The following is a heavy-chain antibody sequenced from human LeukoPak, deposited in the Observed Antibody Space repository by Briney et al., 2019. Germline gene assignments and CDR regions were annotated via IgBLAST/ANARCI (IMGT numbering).Heavy chain of an antibody. D-gene: IGHD1/OR15-1a*01. CDR1: GGSFSGYY. CDR2: INHSGTT. V-gene: IGHV4-34*01. CDR3: ASKSGASKSGTLLWLYYFDY. Sequence: SETLSLTCSVYGGSFSGYYRTWIRQPPGKGLEWIGEINHSGTTNYNPSLQSRVTISVDTSKNQFSLKLNSVTAADTAVYYCASKSGASKSGTLLWLYYFDYWGQGNPVTVSS. J-gene: IGHJ4*02.